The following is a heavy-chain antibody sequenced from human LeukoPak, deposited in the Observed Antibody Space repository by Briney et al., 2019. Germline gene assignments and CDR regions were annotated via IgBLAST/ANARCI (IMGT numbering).Heavy chain of an antibody. D-gene: IGHD1-26*01. V-gene: IGHV3-7*05. CDR3: ARDGRYISDY. J-gene: IGHJ4*02. CDR2: INQDGSEE. CDR1: GFTFSTYW. Sequence: GGSLRLSCAASGFTFSTYWMSWGRQAPGKGLEWVANINQDGSEEYYVDSVKGRFTISRDNAKNSLYLQMNSLRAEDTAVYYCARDGRYISDYWGQGTLVIVSS.